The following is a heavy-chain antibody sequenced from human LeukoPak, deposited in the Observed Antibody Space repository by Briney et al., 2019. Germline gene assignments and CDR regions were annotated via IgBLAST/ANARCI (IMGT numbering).Heavy chain of an antibody. D-gene: IGHD3-22*01. CDR3: ARETPILYDSSGYYY. CDR2: ISTYNGNT. V-gene: IGHV1-18*01. J-gene: IGHJ4*02. CDR1: GYTFTSYG. Sequence: ASVKVSCKASGYTFTSYGISWVRQAPGQGLEWMGWISTYNGNTNYAQKLQGRVTMTTDTSTSTAYMELRSMRSDDTAVYYCARETPILYDSSGYYYWGQGTLVTVSS.